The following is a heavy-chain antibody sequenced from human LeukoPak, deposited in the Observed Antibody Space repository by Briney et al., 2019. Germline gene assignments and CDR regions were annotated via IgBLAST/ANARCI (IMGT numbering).Heavy chain of an antibody. CDR2: IYPGDSDT. V-gene: IGHV5-51*01. CDR1: GYSFTSHW. Sequence: GESLKISCKGSGYSFTSHWIGWVRQMPGKGLEWMGIIYPGDSDTRYSPSFQGQVTISADKSISAAYLQWNSLKASDTAMYYCARKEGELLTAFDYWGQGTLVTVSS. J-gene: IGHJ4*02. CDR3: ARKEGELLTAFDY. D-gene: IGHD3-16*01.